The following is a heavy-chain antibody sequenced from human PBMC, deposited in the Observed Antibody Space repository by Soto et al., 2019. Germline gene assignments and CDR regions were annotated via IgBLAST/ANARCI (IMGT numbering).Heavy chain of an antibody. D-gene: IGHD3-10*01. J-gene: IGHJ4*02. Sequence: QVQLVQSGAEVKKPGASVKVSCKASVYTFTNYGITWVRQAPGQGLEWMGWISADNGNTNYAQKLQGRVTMTTDTSTSTAYMDLRSLSSEDTGVYYCSRRGVLPDYWGQGTLVTVSS. CDR2: ISADNGNT. CDR1: VYTFTNYG. CDR3: SRRGVLPDY. V-gene: IGHV1-18*01.